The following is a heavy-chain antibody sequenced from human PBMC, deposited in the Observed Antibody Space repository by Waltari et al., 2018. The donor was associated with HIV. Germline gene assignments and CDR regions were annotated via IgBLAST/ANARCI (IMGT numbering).Heavy chain of an antibody. CDR3: AKGWTPRYFDY. CDR1: GFPFSSYG. D-gene: IGHD1-1*01. V-gene: IGHV3-30*18. Sequence: QVQLVESGGGVVQPGRSLSLSCAASGFPFSSYGMHWVRQAPGKGLEWVAVISYDGSNKYYADSVKGRFTISRDNSKNTLYLQMNSLRAEDTAVYYCAKGWTPRYFDYWGQGTLVTVSS. J-gene: IGHJ4*02. CDR2: ISYDGSNK.